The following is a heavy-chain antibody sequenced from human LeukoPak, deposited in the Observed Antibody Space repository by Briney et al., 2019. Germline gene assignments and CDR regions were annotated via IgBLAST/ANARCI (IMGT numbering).Heavy chain of an antibody. CDR2: TYSGGNT. CDR3: ARGRDYFPIDY. Sequence: GGSLRLSCAASGFTVSSSHMTWVRQTPGKGLVWVSVTYSGGNTDCADSVKGRFTISRDNSRNTLYLQMSSLRVEDTAIYYCARGRDYFPIDYWGQGTFVIVSS. CDR1: GFTVSSSH. D-gene: IGHD2/OR15-2a*01. V-gene: IGHV3-53*01. J-gene: IGHJ4*02.